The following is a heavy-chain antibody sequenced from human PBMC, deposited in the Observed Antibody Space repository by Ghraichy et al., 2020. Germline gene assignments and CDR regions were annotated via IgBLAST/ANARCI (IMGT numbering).Heavy chain of an antibody. J-gene: IGHJ4*02. CDR1: GYTFTSYY. D-gene: IGHD5-18*01. V-gene: IGHV1-46*01. CDR2: INPSGGST. CDR3: ARYSYGYGSIDY. Sequence: ASMKVSCKASGYTFTSYYMHWVRQAPGQGLEWMGIINPSGGSTSYAQKFQGRVTMTRDTSTSTVYMKLSSLRSEDTAVYYCARYSYGYGSIDYWGQGTLVTVSS.